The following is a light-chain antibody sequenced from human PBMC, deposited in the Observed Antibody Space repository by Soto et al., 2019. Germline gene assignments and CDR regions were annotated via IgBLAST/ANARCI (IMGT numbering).Light chain of an antibody. CDR3: QHFGYSVST. J-gene: IGKJ5*01. Sequence: DIQMTQSPSSLSASVGDRVTITCQASQDISDYLNWYQQRPGKAPKLVIYDASNLETGVPSRFSGSGSGTDFTFTISSLQPEDIATYYCQHFGYSVSTFGQGTRLEIK. V-gene: IGKV1-33*01. CDR2: DAS. CDR1: QDISDY.